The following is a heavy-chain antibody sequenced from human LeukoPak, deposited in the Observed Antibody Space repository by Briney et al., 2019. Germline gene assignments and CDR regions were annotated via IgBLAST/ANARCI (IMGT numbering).Heavy chain of an antibody. CDR2: MKSGTA. CDR3: TTDDYFGSGSYKGY. Sequence: GGSLRLSCVASGFSFSNGYLSWVRQAPGKGLEWVGRMKSGTADYAAPVTGRFTISRDDSKDTLYLQMNNLRTEDTAVYYCTTDDYFGSGSYKGYWGQGTLVTVSS. CDR1: GFSFSNGY. J-gene: IGHJ4*02. V-gene: IGHV3-15*01. D-gene: IGHD3-10*01.